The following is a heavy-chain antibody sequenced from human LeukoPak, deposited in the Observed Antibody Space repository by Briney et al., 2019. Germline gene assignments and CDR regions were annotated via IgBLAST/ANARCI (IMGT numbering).Heavy chain of an antibody. Sequence: AASVKVSCKASGYTFTSYAMNWVRQAPGQGLEWMGWINTNTGNPTYAQGFTGRFVFSLDTSVSTAYLRISSLKAEDTAVYYCATLRNRPGRDAFDIWGQGTMVTVSS. CDR2: INTNTGNP. CDR3: ATLRNRPGRDAFDI. CDR1: GYTFTSYA. V-gene: IGHV7-4-1*02. J-gene: IGHJ3*02. D-gene: IGHD1-14*01.